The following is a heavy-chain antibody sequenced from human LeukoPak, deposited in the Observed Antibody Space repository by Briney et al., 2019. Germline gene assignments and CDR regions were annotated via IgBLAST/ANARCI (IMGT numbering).Heavy chain of an antibody. CDR2: IRSNSDGGTI. D-gene: IGHD3-22*01. Sequence: GGSLRLSCATSGFTFSNAWMSWVRQAPGKGLEWVGRIRSNSDGGTIDYAAPVKGRFALSRDDSKNTLYLQMNSLQTEDTAVYYCATDFYDTTWGQGTLVTVSS. J-gene: IGHJ5*02. CDR3: ATDFYDTT. CDR1: GFTFSNAW. V-gene: IGHV3-15*07.